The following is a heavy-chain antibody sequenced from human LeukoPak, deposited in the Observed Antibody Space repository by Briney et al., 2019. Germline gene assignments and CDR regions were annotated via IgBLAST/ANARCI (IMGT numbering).Heavy chain of an antibody. Sequence: SQTLSLTCAISGDSVSSNSAAWNWIRQSPSRGLEWLGRTYYRSKWYNDYAVSVKSRITINPDTSKNQFSLKLSSVTAADTAVYYCARVSSRIAAAGYWDQGTLVTVSS. CDR2: TYYRSKWYN. D-gene: IGHD6-13*01. CDR3: ARVSSRIAAAGY. V-gene: IGHV6-1*01. CDR1: GDSVSSNSAA. J-gene: IGHJ4*02.